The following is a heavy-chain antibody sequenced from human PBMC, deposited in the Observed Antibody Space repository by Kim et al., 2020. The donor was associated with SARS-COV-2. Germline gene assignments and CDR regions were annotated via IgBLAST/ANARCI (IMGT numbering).Heavy chain of an antibody. D-gene: IGHD2-2*01. CDR1: GGSFSGLY. Sequence: SETLSLTCAVYGGSFSGLYWSWIRQPPGKGLEWVGKIHQSGSANYSPSPKSRVTISMDTSTNQFSLKQSSVTAADAGLYYCSGGRAGVVPAPILGIGPHYDYFIMDVWGQGTTVTVSS. CDR2: IHQSGSA. CDR3: SGGRAGVVPAPILGIGPHYDYFIMDV. V-gene: IGHV4-34*01. J-gene: IGHJ6*02.